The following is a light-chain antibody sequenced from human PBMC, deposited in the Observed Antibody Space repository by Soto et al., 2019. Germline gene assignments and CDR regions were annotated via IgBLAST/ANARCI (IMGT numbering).Light chain of an antibody. Sequence: ILMTQAPATLSVYPGERATLSCRASQTVTGALAWYQQKPGQAPRLLIYGASTRASGIPDRFSGSGSGTEVTLTISSLQSEDFAVYYCQQYNDWPPYTFGQGTHVEIK. J-gene: IGKJ2*01. CDR2: GAS. CDR3: QQYNDWPPYT. CDR1: QTVTGA. V-gene: IGKV3-15*01.